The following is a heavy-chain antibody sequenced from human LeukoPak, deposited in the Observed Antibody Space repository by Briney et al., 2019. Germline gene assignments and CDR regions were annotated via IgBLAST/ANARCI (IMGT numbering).Heavy chain of an antibody. Sequence: SETLSLTCAVSGGSISSGGSSWSWIRQPPGKGLEWIGYIYYSGSTYYNPSLKSRVTISVDTSRSQFSLKLRSVTAADTAVYFCARGLVDYELPKGYIDYWGQGTLVTVSS. CDR2: IYYSGST. J-gene: IGHJ4*02. D-gene: IGHD3-22*01. V-gene: IGHV4-30-4*07. CDR1: GGSISSGGSS. CDR3: ARGLVDYELPKGYIDY.